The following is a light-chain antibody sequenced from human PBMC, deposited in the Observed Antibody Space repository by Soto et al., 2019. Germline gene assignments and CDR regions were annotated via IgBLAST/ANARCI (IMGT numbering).Light chain of an antibody. J-gene: IGLJ2*01. CDR1: SSNIGTNY. Sequence: QSVLTQPPSASATPGQRVTISCSGSSSNIGTNYVYWYQHLPGTAPKLLIYRNDQRPSGVPDRFSGSMSGTAASLAIGGLRSEDEADYYCSSYAGSNTYVVFGGGTKLTVL. V-gene: IGLV1-47*01. CDR3: SSYAGSNTYVV. CDR2: RND.